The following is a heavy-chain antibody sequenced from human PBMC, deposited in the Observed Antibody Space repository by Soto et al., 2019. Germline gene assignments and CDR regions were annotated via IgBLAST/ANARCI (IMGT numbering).Heavy chain of an antibody. Sequence: EVQLVESGGGLVQPGGSLRLSCAASTFTFSSYWMHWVRQTPGKGLVWVSRINDDGGSTSYADSAKGRFTISRDNAKNTLYLQMNTLRAEDTGVYYCARGLGERPNRGTDYHYGMDVWGQGTTVTVSS. CDR3: ARGLGERPNRGTDYHYGMDV. CDR2: INDDGGST. CDR1: TFTFSSYW. D-gene: IGHD5-12*01. J-gene: IGHJ6*02. V-gene: IGHV3-74*01.